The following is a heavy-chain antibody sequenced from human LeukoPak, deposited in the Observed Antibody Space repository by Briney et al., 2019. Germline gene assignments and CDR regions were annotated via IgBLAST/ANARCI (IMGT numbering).Heavy chain of an antibody. CDR2: IIPILGIA. D-gene: IGHD6-19*01. J-gene: IGHJ4*02. CDR1: GGTFSSYA. CDR3: AKYFGGWYEDY. V-gene: IGHV1-69*04. Sequence: ASVKVSCKASGGTFSSYAISWVRQAPGQGLEWMGRIIPILGIANYAQKFQGRVTITADKSTSTAYMELSSLRAEDTAVYYCAKYFGGWYEDYWGQGTLVTVSS.